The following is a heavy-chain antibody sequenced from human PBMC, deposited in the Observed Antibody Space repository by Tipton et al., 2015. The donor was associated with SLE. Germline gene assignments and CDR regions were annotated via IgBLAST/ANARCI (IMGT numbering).Heavy chain of an antibody. V-gene: IGHV3-74*01. CDR1: GFTFSSYG. J-gene: IGHJ4*02. CDR3: ARDPIEYYFDY. Sequence: SLRLSCAASGFTFSSYGIHWVRQAPGKGLVWVSRINSDGSSTSYADSVKGRFTISRDNAKNTLYLQMNSLRAEDTAVYYCARDPIEYYFDYWGQGTLVTVSS. CDR2: INSDGSST.